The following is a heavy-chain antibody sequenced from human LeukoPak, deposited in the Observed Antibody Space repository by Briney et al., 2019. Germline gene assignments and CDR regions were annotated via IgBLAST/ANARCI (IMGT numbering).Heavy chain of an antibody. CDR1: GYTFTSYG. CDR2: ISAYNGNT. CDR3: ARVAVSYDSSGYYWGQLDY. V-gene: IGHV1-18*01. Sequence: ASVKVSCKASGYTFTSYGISWVRQAPGQGLEWMGWISAYNGNTNYAQKLQGRVTMTTDTSTSTAYMELRSLRSDDTAVYYCARVAVSYDSSGYYWGQLDYWGQGTLVTVSS. D-gene: IGHD3-22*01. J-gene: IGHJ4*02.